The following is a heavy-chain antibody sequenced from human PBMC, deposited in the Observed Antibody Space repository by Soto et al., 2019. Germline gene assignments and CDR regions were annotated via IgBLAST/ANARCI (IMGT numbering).Heavy chain of an antibody. CDR1: GFTFSSYD. Sequence: GGSLRLSCVASGFTFSSYDIHWVRQAPGKGLEWVAVISYDGSNKYYADSMQGRFTISRDNSKNTMYLQMNSLRAEDTAGYYCASDRDPYGMDVWGQGTTVTVSS. V-gene: IGHV3-30-3*01. CDR2: ISYDGSNK. J-gene: IGHJ6*02. CDR3: ASDRDPYGMDV.